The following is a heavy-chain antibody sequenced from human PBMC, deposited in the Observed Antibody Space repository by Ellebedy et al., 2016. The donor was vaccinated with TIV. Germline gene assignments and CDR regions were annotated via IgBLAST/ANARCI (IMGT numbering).Heavy chain of an antibody. V-gene: IGHV3-73*01. CDR3: TRLYMAAFD. CDR1: GFTFSGSA. Sequence: PGGSLRLSCAASGFTFSGSAMHWVRQASGKGLEWVGRIRSKANSYATAYAASVKGRFTISRDDSRNTAYLQMNSLKTEDTAVYYCTRLYMAAFDWGQGTPVTVSS. CDR2: IRSKANSYAT. D-gene: IGHD6-13*01. J-gene: IGHJ4*02.